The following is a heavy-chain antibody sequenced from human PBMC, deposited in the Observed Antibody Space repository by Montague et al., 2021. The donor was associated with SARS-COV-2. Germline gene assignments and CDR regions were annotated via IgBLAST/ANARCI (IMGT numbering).Heavy chain of an antibody. CDR3: VREKAGGLRNVFDI. Sequence: SETLSLTCTVSGFSIGSGDYWGWIRQPPGKGLEWIGSIYHSGTTXXNTXXXSRLTMSIDTSTNQFSLRLTSVTAADTAVFFCVREKAGGLRNVFDIWGQGTTVTVSS. J-gene: IGHJ3*02. V-gene: IGHV4-38-2*02. CDR2: IYHSGTT. CDR1: GFSIGSGDY.